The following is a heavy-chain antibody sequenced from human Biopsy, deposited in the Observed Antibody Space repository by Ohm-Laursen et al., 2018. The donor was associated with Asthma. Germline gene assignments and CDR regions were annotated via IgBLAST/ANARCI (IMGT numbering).Heavy chain of an antibody. CDR3: AREPIKATYFYGMDV. J-gene: IGHJ6*02. D-gene: IGHD3-9*01. V-gene: IGHV3-30*03. CDR1: GFTFSNYG. Sequence: SSLRLSCAASGFTFSNYGMHWVRQAPGKGLEWVAVISNDGKNEYYGDSVKGRFTISRDKSKSTLYLQLSSLRAEDTAVYFCAREPIKATYFYGMDVWGQGTTVTVSS. CDR2: ISNDGKNE.